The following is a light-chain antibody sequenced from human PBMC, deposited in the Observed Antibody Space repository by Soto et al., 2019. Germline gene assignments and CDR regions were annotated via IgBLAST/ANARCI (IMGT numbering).Light chain of an antibody. CDR3: QHYNNLVT. CDR2: DAS. Sequence: DIQMTQSPSSLSASVGDRVTSTWPASQDIRKILNWYPQKPGKAPKLLINDASNLETGVPSRFSGSGSGTDFTFTINSLHPEDIATYYCQHYNNLVTFGPGTTVDIK. V-gene: IGKV1-33*01. CDR1: QDIRKI. J-gene: IGKJ3*01.